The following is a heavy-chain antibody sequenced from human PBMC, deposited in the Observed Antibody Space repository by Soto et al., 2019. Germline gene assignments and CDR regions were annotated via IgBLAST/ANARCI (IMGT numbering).Heavy chain of an antibody. V-gene: IGHV1-18*01. Sequence: GASVKVSCKASGYTFATYGFSWVRQAPGQGLEWMGWISDSNGNTNYAQKLRGRVTMTTDTSTSTAYMELRSLRSDDTAVFYCARSGRSWNLREFDYWGQGTLVTVSS. J-gene: IGHJ4*02. CDR2: ISDSNGNT. CDR1: GYTFATYG. D-gene: IGHD6-13*01. CDR3: ARSGRSWNLREFDY.